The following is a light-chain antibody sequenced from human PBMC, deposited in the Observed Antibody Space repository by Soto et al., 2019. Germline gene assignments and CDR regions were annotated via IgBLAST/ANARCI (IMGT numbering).Light chain of an antibody. CDR2: AVS. CDR3: CSYTVSGTYV. V-gene: IGLV2-14*01. Sequence: QSVLTQPASVSGSPGQSITISCTGTSSDDGGYNYVSWYQQHPGKAPKLMIYAVSNRPSGVSNRFSGSKSGNTATLTISGLQAEDEADYYCCSYTVSGTYVFGTGTKVTVL. CDR1: SSDDGGYNY. J-gene: IGLJ1*01.